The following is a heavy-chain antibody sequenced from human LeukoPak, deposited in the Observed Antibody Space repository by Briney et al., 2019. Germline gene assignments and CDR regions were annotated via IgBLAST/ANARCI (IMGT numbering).Heavy chain of an antibody. CDR3: ARGRRSSSRHDAFDI. V-gene: IGHV4-59*01. Sequence: SETLSLTCTVSGGSISSYYWSWIRQPPGKGLEWICSIDYSESTNSNPSLKSRVIISLDTSKMQFSQRLSSVTAADTAVYYCARGRRSSSRHDAFDIWGQGTMVTVSS. CDR2: IDYSEST. CDR1: GGSISSYY. D-gene: IGHD6-13*01. J-gene: IGHJ3*02.